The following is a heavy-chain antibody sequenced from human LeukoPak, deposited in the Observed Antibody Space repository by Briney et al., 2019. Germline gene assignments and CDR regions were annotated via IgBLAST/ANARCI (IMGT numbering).Heavy chain of an antibody. D-gene: IGHD4-23*01. Sequence: ASVMVSCKASGYTFTSYGISWVRQAPGQGLEWMGGIIPIFGTANYAQKFQGRVTITTDESTSTAYMELSSLRSEDTAVYYCTASTMVVTSSFDYWGQGTLVTVSS. V-gene: IGHV1-69*05. CDR3: TASTMVVTSSFDY. CDR2: IIPIFGTA. J-gene: IGHJ4*02. CDR1: GYTFTSYG.